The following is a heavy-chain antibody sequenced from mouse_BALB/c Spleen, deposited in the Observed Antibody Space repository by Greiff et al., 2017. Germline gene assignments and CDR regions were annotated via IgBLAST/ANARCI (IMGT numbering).Heavy chain of an antibody. CDR3: TSLHYYGVYFDY. CDR1: GYTFTSYW. Sequence: QVQLQQPGAELVRPGASVKLSCKASGYTFTSYWINWVKQRPGQGLEWIGNIYPSDSYTNYNQKFKDKATLTVDKSSSTAYMQLSSPTSEDYAVDYCTSLHYYGVYFDYWGQGTTLTVSS. J-gene: IGHJ2*01. D-gene: IGHD1-2*01. CDR2: IYPSDSYT. V-gene: IGHV1-69*02.